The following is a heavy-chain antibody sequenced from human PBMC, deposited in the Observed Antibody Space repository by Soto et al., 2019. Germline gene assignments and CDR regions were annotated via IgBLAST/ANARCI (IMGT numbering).Heavy chain of an antibody. D-gene: IGHD1-1*01. V-gene: IGHV1-69*18. CDR1: GGTFSSHN. CDR2: IIPLFGGG. J-gene: IGHJ4*02. CDR3: ARGDSWQQQQYDPIDY. Sequence: QVQLEQSGAEVQKPGSSVKVSCKATGGTFSSHNIHWVRQAPGQGLEWMGSIIPLFGGGNFAPRFQGRLTITADESKNTAFLELSSLPSEDTAVYFCARGDSWQQQQYDPIDYWGQGTLVTVSS.